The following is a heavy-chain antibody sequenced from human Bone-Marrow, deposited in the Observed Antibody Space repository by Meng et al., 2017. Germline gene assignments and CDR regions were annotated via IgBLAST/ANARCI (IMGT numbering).Heavy chain of an antibody. CDR3: ATGAAAADH. CDR1: GFSFTDAW. Sequence: EVQLVESGVGLFKPGWSLRLSWVASGFSFTDAWMSWVRQAPGKGLEWVGRIKSNSDGGTTDYAAPVKGRFTISRDDSKNTLYLQMNSLITEDTAVYFCATGAAAADHWGQGTLVTVSS. J-gene: IGHJ4*02. CDR2: IKSNSDGGTT. V-gene: IGHV3-15*01. D-gene: IGHD6-13*01.